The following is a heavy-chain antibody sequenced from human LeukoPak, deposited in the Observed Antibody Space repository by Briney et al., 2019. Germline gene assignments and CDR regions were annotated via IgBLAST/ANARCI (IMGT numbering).Heavy chain of an antibody. D-gene: IGHD3-22*01. CDR3: ASLLLVVYYESSDY. CDR1: GFTFSSYT. Sequence: PGGSLRLSCAASGFTFSSYTMNWVRQASGKGLEWIAYISSSSDTIYYADSVKGRFTVSRDNARNSLYLQMNSLRPDDTAAYFCASLLLVVYYESSDYWGQGTLVTVSS. J-gene: IGHJ4*02. V-gene: IGHV3-48*01. CDR2: ISSSSDTI.